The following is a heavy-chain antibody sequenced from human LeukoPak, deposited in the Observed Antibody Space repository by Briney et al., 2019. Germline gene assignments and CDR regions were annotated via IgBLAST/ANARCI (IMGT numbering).Heavy chain of an antibody. J-gene: IGHJ4*02. CDR3: ASGVYYYDSSGSSFDY. Sequence: KPGGSLRLSCAASGFTFSSYSMNWVRQAPGKGLEWVSSISSSSYIYYADSVKGRFTISRDNAKNSLYLQMNSLRAEDTAVYYCASGVYYYDSSGSSFDYWGQGTLVTVSS. V-gene: IGHV3-21*01. D-gene: IGHD3-22*01. CDR1: GFTFSSYS. CDR2: ISSSSYI.